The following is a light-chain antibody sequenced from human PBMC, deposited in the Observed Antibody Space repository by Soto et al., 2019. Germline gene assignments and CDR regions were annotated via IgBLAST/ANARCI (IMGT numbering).Light chain of an antibody. CDR2: GAS. Sequence: EIVLTQSPGTLSLSPGERGTLSCKASQSVRSNYLAWYQHRPGRAPRLLIYGASNRATGIPDRFSGSGSGTDFTLTISRLEPGDFAVYFCQQYDTSPGTFGPGTKVEIK. CDR3: QQYDTSPGT. J-gene: IGKJ3*01. V-gene: IGKV3-20*01. CDR1: QSVRSNY.